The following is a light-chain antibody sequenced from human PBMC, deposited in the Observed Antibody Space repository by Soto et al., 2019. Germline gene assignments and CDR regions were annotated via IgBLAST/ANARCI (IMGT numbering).Light chain of an antibody. CDR2: EVN. Sequence: QSALTQPPSPSGSPGQSVAISCTGTISDVGGYNYVSWYQQHPGKAPKLMIYEVNKRPSGVPDRFSGSKSGNTASLTVSGLQAEDEADYYCSSYAGSSNVFGTGTKVTVL. CDR1: ISDVGGYNY. J-gene: IGLJ1*01. CDR3: SSYAGSSNV. V-gene: IGLV2-8*01.